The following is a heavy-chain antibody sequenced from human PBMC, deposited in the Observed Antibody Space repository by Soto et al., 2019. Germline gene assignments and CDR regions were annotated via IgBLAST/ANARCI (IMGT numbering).Heavy chain of an antibody. CDR3: AREVRWSRYFDY. J-gene: IGHJ4*02. Sequence: QVQLVESGGGVVQPGRSLRLSCAASGFIFSNYVMYWVRQAPGKGLEWVAFMSYDGTTKSYADSVKGRFTISRDNSQNTLYLQMNRLRPEDTGVYYCAREVRWSRYFDYWGQGTLVTVSS. V-gene: IGHV3-30-3*01. CDR1: GFIFSNYV. D-gene: IGHD3-10*01. CDR2: MSYDGTTK.